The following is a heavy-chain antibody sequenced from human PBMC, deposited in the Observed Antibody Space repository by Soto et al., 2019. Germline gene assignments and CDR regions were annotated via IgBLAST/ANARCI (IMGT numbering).Heavy chain of an antibody. V-gene: IGHV3-33*01. CDR3: ARDRGVYYYYGMDV. D-gene: IGHD1-26*01. J-gene: IGHJ6*02. CDR1: GFTFSGYG. Sequence: GGSLRLSCAASGFTFSGYGMYWVRQAPGKGLEWVAVIWYDGSNKYYADSVKGRFTISRDNSKNTLYLQMNSLRAEDTAVYYCARDRGVYYYYGMDVWGQGTTVTVSS. CDR2: IWYDGSNK.